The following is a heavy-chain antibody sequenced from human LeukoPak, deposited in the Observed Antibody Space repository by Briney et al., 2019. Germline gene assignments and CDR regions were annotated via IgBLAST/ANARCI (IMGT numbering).Heavy chain of an antibody. CDR2: INWNGGST. J-gene: IGHJ4*02. CDR3: AREYYYDSSGYLGVFDY. V-gene: IGHV3-20*04. D-gene: IGHD3-22*01. CDR1: GFTFDDYG. Sequence: GGSLRLSCAASGFTFDDYGMSWVRQAPGKGLGWVSGINWNGGSTGYADSVKGRFTISRDNAKNSLYLQMNSLRAEDTALYYCAREYYYDSSGYLGVFDYWGQGTLVTVSS.